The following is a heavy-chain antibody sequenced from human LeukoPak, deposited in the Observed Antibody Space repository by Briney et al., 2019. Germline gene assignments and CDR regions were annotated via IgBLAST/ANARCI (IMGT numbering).Heavy chain of an antibody. D-gene: IGHD1-26*01. CDR3: ARVSGSYEFQDAFDI. CDR1: GYTFTGYY. CDR2: INPNSGGT. Sequence: EASVKVSCKASGYTFTGYYMHWVRQAPGQGLEWMGWINPNSGGTNYAQKFQGRVTMTRDTSISTAYMELSRLRSDDTAVYYCARVSGSYEFQDAFDIWGQGTMVTVSS. V-gene: IGHV1-2*02. J-gene: IGHJ3*02.